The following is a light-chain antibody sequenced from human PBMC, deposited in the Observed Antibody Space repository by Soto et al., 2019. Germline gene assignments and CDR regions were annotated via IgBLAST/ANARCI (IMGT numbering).Light chain of an antibody. Sequence: DIKMTQSPSTLSASVGDRVTITCLASQSISSWLAWYQQKPGKAPKLLIYDASSLESGVPSRFSGSGSGTEFTLTISSLQPDDFATYYCQQHNSYPWTFGQGTKVDIK. J-gene: IGKJ1*01. CDR3: QQHNSYPWT. CDR1: QSISSW. V-gene: IGKV1-5*01. CDR2: DAS.